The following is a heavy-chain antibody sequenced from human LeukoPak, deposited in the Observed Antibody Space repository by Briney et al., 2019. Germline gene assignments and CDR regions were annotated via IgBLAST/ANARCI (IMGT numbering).Heavy chain of an antibody. J-gene: IGHJ6*02. CDR1: GGSISSYY. Sequence: SETLSLTCTVSGGSISSYYWSWIRQPPGKGLEWIGYIYYSGSTNYNPSLKSRVTISVDTSKNQFSLKLSSVTAADTAVYYCARHQRYCSSTSCYFYGMDVWGQGTTVTVSS. V-gene: IGHV4-59*08. CDR2: IYYSGST. D-gene: IGHD2-2*01. CDR3: ARHQRYCSSTSCYFYGMDV.